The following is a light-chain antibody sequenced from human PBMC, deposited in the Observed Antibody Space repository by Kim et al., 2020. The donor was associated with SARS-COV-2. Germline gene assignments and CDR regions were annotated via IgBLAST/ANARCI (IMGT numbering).Light chain of an antibody. CDR3: TAWGGSLDGRV. CDR1: SSNIGTNT. CDR2: ATN. J-gene: IGLJ3*02. Sequence: QSVLTQPPSASGTPGQRVTISCSGSSSNIGTNTVNWYQQLPGTAPKLLIYATNERPSGVPDRFSGSKSGTSASLAITGLQSEDEAYYYCTAWGGSLDGRVFGGGTQLTVL. V-gene: IGLV1-44*01.